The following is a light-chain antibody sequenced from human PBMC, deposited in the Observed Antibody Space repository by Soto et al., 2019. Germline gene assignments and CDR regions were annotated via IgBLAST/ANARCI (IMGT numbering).Light chain of an antibody. CDR1: LGISNY. J-gene: IGKJ1*01. V-gene: IGKV1-17*03. CDR3: LQHNTYPRT. CDR2: GAS. Sequence: DIQMTQSPSAMSASVGDTVTITCRASLGISNYLAWFQQKPGKVPERLIFGASSLQSGVPSRFSGRGYGTEFTLTISSLQPEDFATYYCLQHNTYPRTFGQGTKVEVK.